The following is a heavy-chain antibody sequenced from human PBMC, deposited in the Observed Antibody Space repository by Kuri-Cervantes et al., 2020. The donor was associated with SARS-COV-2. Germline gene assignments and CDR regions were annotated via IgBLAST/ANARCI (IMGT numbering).Heavy chain of an antibody. Sequence: ASVKVSCKASGYTFTSYGISWVRQAPGQGLEWMGWISAYNGNTNYAQKLQGRVTMTTDTSTSTAYMELRSLRSDDTAVYYCAREEEYSSSWHNWFDPWGQGTLVTVSS. CDR2: ISAYNGNT. CDR3: AREEEYSSSWHNWFDP. V-gene: IGHV1-18*01. J-gene: IGHJ5*02. CDR1: GYTFTSYG. D-gene: IGHD6-13*01.